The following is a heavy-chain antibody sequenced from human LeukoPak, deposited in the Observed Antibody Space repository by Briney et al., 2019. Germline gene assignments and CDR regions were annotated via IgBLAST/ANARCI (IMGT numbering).Heavy chain of an antibody. D-gene: IGHD2-15*01. V-gene: IGHV3-15*01. CDR3: TKAPRDPRYCSGGSCYSSIDY. J-gene: IGHJ4*02. CDR1: GFTFTNAW. Sequence: PGGSLRLSCAASGFTFTNAWMSWVRQAPGKGLEWVGRIKSKTDGGTTDYAAPVKGRFTISRDDSKTTLYLQMNSLKTEETAVYYCTKAPRDPRYCSGGSCYSSIDYWGQGTLVTVSS. CDR2: IKSKTDGGTT.